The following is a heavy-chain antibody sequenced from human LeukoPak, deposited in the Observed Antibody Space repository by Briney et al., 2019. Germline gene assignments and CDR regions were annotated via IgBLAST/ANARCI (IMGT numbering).Heavy chain of an antibody. CDR3: ARDQNLGAAAGYYFDY. J-gene: IGHJ4*02. CDR1: GFTFSSYS. V-gene: IGHV3-7*01. CDR2: IKQDGSEK. Sequence: GGSLRLSCAASGFTFSSYSMNWVRQAPGKGLEWVANIKQDGSEKYYVDSVKGRFTISRDNAKNSLYLQMNSLRAEDTAVYYCARDQNLGAAAGYYFDYWGQGTLVTVSS. D-gene: IGHD6-13*01.